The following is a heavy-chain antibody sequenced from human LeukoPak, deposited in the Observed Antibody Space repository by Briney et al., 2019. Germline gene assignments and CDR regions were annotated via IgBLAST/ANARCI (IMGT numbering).Heavy chain of an antibody. J-gene: IGHJ5*01. V-gene: IGHV5-51*01. Sequence: GESLKISCKVSGSRFTSYSIGWVRQMPGKGLEWMGIISPDDSDTTYSPSFQGQVTFSVDTSISTAFLQWSSLKASDTAMYYCARRHDSSGYYYVGDNWFESWGQGTLVTVSS. D-gene: IGHD3-22*01. CDR1: GSRFTSYS. CDR3: ARRHDSSGYYYVGDNWFES. CDR2: ISPDDSDT.